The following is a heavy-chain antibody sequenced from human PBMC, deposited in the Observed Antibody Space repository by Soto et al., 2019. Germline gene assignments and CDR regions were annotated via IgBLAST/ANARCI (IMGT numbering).Heavy chain of an antibody. J-gene: IGHJ6*02. CDR3: ARRGYGPGFPYYYGMDV. D-gene: IGHD3-10*01. Sequence: SETLSLTCTVSGGSISSYYWSWIRQPPGKGLEWIGYIYYSGSTNYNPSLKSRVTMSVDTPKNQFSLKLSSVTAADTAVYYCARRGYGPGFPYYYGMDVWGQGTTVTVSS. CDR1: GGSISSYY. V-gene: IGHV4-59*01. CDR2: IYYSGST.